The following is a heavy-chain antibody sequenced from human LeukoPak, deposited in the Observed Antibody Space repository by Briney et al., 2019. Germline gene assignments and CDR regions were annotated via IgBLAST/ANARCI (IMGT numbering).Heavy chain of an antibody. CDR3: ARDGSDDCGGDCYPIFEY. CDR2: ISAYNGNT. Sequence: GASVKVSCKASGYTFSTYGIHWVRQAPGQGLEWMGWISAYNGNTNYAQKLQGRVTMTTDTSTSTAYMELRSLRSDDTAVYYCARDGSDDCGGDCYPIFEYWGQGTLVTVSA. V-gene: IGHV1-18*01. CDR1: GYTFSTYG. D-gene: IGHD2-21*02. J-gene: IGHJ4*02.